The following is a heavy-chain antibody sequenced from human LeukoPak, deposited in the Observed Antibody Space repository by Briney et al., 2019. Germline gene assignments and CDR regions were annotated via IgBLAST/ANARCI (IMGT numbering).Heavy chain of an antibody. V-gene: IGHV3-13*01. J-gene: IGHJ6*02. Sequence: GGSLRLSCAASGFTFSSYDMHWVRQATGKGLEWVSAIGTAGDTYHAGSVKGRFTISRDNAKNSLYLQMNTLRAGDTAVYYCAREPPLYGMDVWGQGTTVTVSS. CDR2: IGTAGDT. CDR1: GFTFSSYD. CDR3: AREPPLYGMDV.